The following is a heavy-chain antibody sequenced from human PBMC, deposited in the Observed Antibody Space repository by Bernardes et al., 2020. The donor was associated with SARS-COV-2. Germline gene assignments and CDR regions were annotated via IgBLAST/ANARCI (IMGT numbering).Heavy chain of an antibody. J-gene: IGHJ4*02. D-gene: IGHD4-17*01. CDR2: MWYDGSNE. CDR1: GFTFSSYG. V-gene: IGHV3-33*01. CDR3: VRGEDYGDYGDY. Sequence: SLRLSRAASGFTFSSYGMHWVRKAPGKGLEWVADMWYDGSNEDYADSVKGRFTISRDNSKTTLYLQMNSLRAEDTAVYYCVRGEDYGDYGDYWGQGTLVTVSS.